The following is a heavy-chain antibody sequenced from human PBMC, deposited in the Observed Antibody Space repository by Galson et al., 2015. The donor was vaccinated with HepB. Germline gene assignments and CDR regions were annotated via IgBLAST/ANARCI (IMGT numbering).Heavy chain of an antibody. D-gene: IGHD2-21*02. Sequence: LEWVSSISSSSSYIYYADSVKGRFTISRDNAKNSLYLQMNSLRAEDTAVYYCASLQAYCGGDCYSNYYYYGMDVWGQGTTVTVSS. CDR3: ASLQAYCGGDCYSNYYYYGMDV. CDR2: ISSSSSYI. J-gene: IGHJ6*02. V-gene: IGHV3-21*01.